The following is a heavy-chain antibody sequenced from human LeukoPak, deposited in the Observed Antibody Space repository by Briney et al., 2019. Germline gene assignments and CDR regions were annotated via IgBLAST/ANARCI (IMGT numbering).Heavy chain of an antibody. CDR1: GDSLSSNSAS. CDR3: AKGTNWFDP. CDR2: TYYRSKWYN. Sequence: SQTLSLTCAISGDSLSSNSASWIWIRQSPSRGLEWLGRTYYRSKWYNDYAVSVKSRITINPDTSKNQFSLQLNYVTPEDTDVYYCAKGTNWFDPWGQGTLVTVSS. V-gene: IGHV6-1*01. J-gene: IGHJ5*02.